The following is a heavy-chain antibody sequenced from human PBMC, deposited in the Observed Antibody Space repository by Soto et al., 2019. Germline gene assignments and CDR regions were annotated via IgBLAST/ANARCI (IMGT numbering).Heavy chain of an antibody. V-gene: IGHV4-61*01. CDR1: GGSVTTGSYN. CDR2: IFFTGIT. CDR3: ARDGHGMDV. Sequence: QVQLQESGPGLVRPSETLSLTCTVSGGSVTTGSYNWSWIRRPPGKGLEWIGNIFFTGITHYNHSRNTRVTMSLDTSKNQFSLTVTSVTAADTAVYYCARDGHGMDVWGQGTTVTVSS. J-gene: IGHJ6*02.